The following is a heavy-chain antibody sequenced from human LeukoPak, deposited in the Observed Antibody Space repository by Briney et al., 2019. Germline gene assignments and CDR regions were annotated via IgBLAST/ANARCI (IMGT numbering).Heavy chain of an antibody. V-gene: IGHV7-4-1*02. J-gene: IGHJ4*02. CDR1: GYTFTSYA. D-gene: IGHD3-10*01. CDR2: INTNTGNP. CDR3: ATPYMVRGGSFDY. Sequence: ASVKVSCEASGYTFTSYAMHCVRQAPGQGLEGVGWINTNTGNPTYTQVFTVGFVFSLDTSVSTAYLQISSLKAEDTAVHYCATPYMVRGGSFDYWGQGTLVTVSS.